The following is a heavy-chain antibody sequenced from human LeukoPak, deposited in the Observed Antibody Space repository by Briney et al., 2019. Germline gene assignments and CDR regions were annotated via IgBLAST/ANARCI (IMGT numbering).Heavy chain of an antibody. Sequence: GSLRLSCAASGFTFSTYGMNWIRQPPGKGLEWIGEINHSGSTNYNPSLKSRVTISVDTSKNQFSLKLSSVTAADTAVYYCARGSYWWLPGAFDIWGQGTMVTVSS. D-gene: IGHD2-8*02. CDR2: INHSGST. CDR1: GFTFSTYG. V-gene: IGHV4-34*01. CDR3: ARGSYWWLPGAFDI. J-gene: IGHJ3*02.